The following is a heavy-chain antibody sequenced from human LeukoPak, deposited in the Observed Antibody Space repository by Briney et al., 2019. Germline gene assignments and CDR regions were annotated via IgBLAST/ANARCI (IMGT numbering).Heavy chain of an antibody. CDR1: GGSISSSSYY. CDR2: IYYSGST. D-gene: IGHD3-22*01. Sequence: SETLSLTCTVSGGSISSSSYYWGWIRQPPGKGLEWIGSIYYSGSTYYNPSLKSRVTISVDTSKNQFSLKLSSVTAADTAVYYCARHPYYDSNGSFDYWGQGILVTVSS. CDR3: ARHPYYDSNGSFDY. J-gene: IGHJ4*02. V-gene: IGHV4-39*01.